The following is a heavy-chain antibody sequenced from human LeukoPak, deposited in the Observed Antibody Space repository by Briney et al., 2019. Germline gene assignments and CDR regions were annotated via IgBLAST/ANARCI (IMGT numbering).Heavy chain of an antibody. CDR3: ASMKTDIVVVPAAILFPYYYYYMDV. CDR1: GGSISSGSYY. J-gene: IGHJ6*03. D-gene: IGHD2-2*02. Sequence: SETLSLTCTVLGGSISSGSYYWSWIRQPAGKGLEWIGRIYTSGSTNYNPSLKSRVTISVDTSKNQFSLKLSSMTAADTAVYYCASMKTDIVVVPAAILFPYYYYYMDVWGKGTTVTVSS. V-gene: IGHV4-61*02. CDR2: IYTSGST.